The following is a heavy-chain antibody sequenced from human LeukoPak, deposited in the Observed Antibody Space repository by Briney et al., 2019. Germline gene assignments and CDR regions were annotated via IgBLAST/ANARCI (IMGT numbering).Heavy chain of an antibody. D-gene: IGHD1-26*01. CDR2: IKQDGSEK. Sequence: GGSLRLSCAVSGFIVSSDYMSWVRQAPGKGLEWVANIKQDGSEKNYVDSVKGRFTISRDNAKNSLYLQMNSLRAEDTAIYYCTRDYRGTFDYWGQGTLVTVSS. CDR3: TRDYRGTFDY. CDR1: GFIVSSDY. J-gene: IGHJ4*02. V-gene: IGHV3-7*03.